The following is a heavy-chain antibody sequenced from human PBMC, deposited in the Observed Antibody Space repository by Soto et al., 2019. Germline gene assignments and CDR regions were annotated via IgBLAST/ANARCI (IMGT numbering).Heavy chain of an antibody. CDR1: GFTFTGND. CDR3: ATRPLLPGAP. CDR2: IYSSGST. V-gene: IGHV3-53*01. D-gene: IGHD3-22*01. Sequence: EVQLVESGGGLIQPGGSLRLSCAASGFTFTGNDMNWVRQAPGKGLEWVPLIYSSGSTYYADSVKGRFTISRDNSKNTLYLQMSSLRAEDTAVYYCATRPLLPGAPWGQGTMVTVSS. J-gene: IGHJ3*01.